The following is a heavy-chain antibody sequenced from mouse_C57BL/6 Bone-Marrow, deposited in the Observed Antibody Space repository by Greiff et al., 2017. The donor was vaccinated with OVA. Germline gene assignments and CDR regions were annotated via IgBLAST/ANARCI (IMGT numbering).Heavy chain of an antibody. Sequence: QVQLQQPGAELVKPGASVKMSCKASGHTFTSYWITWVKQRPGQGLEWIGDIYPGSGSTNYNEKFKSKATLTVDTSSSTAYMQLSSLTAEGSAVYYWSRGGGYDVAYYFEYWGQGTTLTVSS. V-gene: IGHV1-55*01. CDR2: IYPGSGST. D-gene: IGHD2-2*01. CDR3: SRGGGYDVAYYFEY. CDR1: GHTFTSYW. J-gene: IGHJ2*01.